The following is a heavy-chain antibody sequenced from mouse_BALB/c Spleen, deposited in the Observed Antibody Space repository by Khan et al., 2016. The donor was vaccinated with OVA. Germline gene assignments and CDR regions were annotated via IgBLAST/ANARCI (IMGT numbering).Heavy chain of an antibody. CDR3: ARIAI. J-gene: IGHJ2*01. Sequence: EVELVESGGGIVQPGGSLKRSCAASRSTISSYGMSSVRQTPDKRLELVATIDSNGGSTDYPDSVQRRFTISADNAKNALYLQMRSLKSEDTAMYYCARIAIWGQGTTLTVSS. CDR2: IDSNGGST. CDR1: RSTISSYG. V-gene: IGHV5-6-3*01.